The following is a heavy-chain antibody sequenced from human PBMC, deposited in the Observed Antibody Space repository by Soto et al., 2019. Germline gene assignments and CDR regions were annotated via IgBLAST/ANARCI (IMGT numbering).Heavy chain of an antibody. D-gene: IGHD2-21*02. CDR1: GFSFTNFA. J-gene: IGHJ4*02. V-gene: IGHV3-23*01. CDR3: AKDDFTDRGDDYFDY. CDR2: IGASGDIT. Sequence: SLRLSCAASGFSFTNFAMSWVRQAPGKGLEWVAGIGASGDITWYADSVKGRLSISRDNSKNTLYLQLNSLRFEDTAVYYCAKDDFTDRGDDYFDYWGPGTLVTVSS.